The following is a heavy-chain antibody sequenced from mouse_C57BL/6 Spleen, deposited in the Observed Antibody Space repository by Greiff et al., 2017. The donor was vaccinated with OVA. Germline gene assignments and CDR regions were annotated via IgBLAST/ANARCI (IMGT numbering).Heavy chain of an antibody. CDR1: GYAFSSSW. Sequence: QVQLKQSGPELVKPGASVKISCKASGYAFSSSWMNWVKKRPGKGLEWIGRIYPGDGDTNYNGKFKGKATLTADKSSSTAYMQLSSLTSEDSAVYFCARSGITTVVESPFDYWGQGTTLTVSS. CDR3: ARSGITTVVESPFDY. CDR2: IYPGDGDT. V-gene: IGHV1-82*01. J-gene: IGHJ2*01. D-gene: IGHD1-1*01.